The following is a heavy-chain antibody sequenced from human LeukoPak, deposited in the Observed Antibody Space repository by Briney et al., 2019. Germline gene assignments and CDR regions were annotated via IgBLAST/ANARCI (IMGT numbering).Heavy chain of an antibody. J-gene: IGHJ4*02. CDR3: ARELGYGYDY. Sequence: SETLSLTCTVSGGSISSYYWTWIRQTPGKGLEWIGYIYSSGSTNYNPSLKSRITMSADTSKNQVSLNLRSVTAADTAVYYCARELGYGYDYWGQGTLVTVSS. CDR2: IYSSGST. V-gene: IGHV4-59*01. D-gene: IGHD5-18*01. CDR1: GGSISSYY.